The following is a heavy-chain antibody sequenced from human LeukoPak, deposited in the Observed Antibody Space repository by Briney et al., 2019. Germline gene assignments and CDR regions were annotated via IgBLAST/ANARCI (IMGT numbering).Heavy chain of an antibody. CDR2: ISYDGSNK. D-gene: IGHD3-10*01. V-gene: IGHV3-30*04. Sequence: GRSLRLSCAASGFTFSSYAMHWVRQAPGKGLEWVAVISYDGSNKYYADSVKGRFTISRDNSKITLYLQMNSLRAEDTAVYYCARGGDRDYPDYWGQGTLVTVSS. J-gene: IGHJ4*02. CDR3: ARGGDRDYPDY. CDR1: GFTFSSYA.